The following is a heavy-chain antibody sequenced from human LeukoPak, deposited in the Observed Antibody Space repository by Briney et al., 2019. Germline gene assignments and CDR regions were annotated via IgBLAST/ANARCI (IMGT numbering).Heavy chain of an antibody. CDR2: ISYNGST. J-gene: IGHJ5*02. V-gene: IGHV4-30-4*01. Sequence: SQTLSLTCTVSGGSISTFDSFWTWIRQPPGKDLDWSGYISYNGSTFYNPSPKSRLNISVDTSKNLFPLPLRSVPAADTAVYFCARALYFYASGTGIRSLGFATWGQGTLVTVSS. CDR3: ARALYFYASGTGIRSLGFAT. D-gene: IGHD3-10*01. CDR1: GGSISTFDSF.